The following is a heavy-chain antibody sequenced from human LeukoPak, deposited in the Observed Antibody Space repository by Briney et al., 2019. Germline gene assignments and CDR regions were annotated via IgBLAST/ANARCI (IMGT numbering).Heavy chain of an antibody. J-gene: IGHJ4*02. CDR3: AKERYSSGFDY. D-gene: IGHD6-19*01. V-gene: IGHV3-23*01. CDR2: ITKSGDST. Sequence: GGSLRLSCAASGFTFSAFGMNWVRQAPGKGLEWVSTITKSGDSTYYVDSVKGRFTISRDNSKNTLYLQMNSLRAEDTALYYCAKERYSSGFDYWGQGTLVTVSS. CDR1: GFTFSAFG.